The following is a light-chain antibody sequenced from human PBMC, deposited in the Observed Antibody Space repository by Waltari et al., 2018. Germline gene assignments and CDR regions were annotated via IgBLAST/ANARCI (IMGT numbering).Light chain of an antibody. CDR3: TSRDSSGYRHV. CDR1: SLRKYY. Sequence: SSELTQDPAVSVALGQTVRITCQGDSLRKYYATWYQQKPGQAPVLVIFGENKRPSGIRDRFSGASSGNTASLTITGAQAEDEADYHCTSRDSSGYRHVFGTGTKVTVL. J-gene: IGLJ1*01. V-gene: IGLV3-19*01. CDR2: GEN.